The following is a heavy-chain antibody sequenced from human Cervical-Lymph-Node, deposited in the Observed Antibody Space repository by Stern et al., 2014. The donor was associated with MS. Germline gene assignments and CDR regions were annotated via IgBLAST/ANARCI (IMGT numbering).Heavy chain of an antibody. J-gene: IGHJ5*02. CDR3: ATDVLRDISSSS. D-gene: IGHD6-6*01. Sequence: QVQLVQSGAQVKKPGSSVRVSCQASGGTFSTYSFCWVRQAPGQGLEWMGGIVPIFGKTNYAQKLQGRVTFTADESTSTVYMDLTSLRSDDTAVYYCATDVLRDISSSSWGQGTQVTVSS. V-gene: IGHV1-69*01. CDR2: IVPIFGKT. CDR1: GGTFSTYS.